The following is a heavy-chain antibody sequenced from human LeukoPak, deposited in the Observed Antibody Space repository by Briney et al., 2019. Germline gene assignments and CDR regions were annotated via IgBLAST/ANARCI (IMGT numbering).Heavy chain of an antibody. V-gene: IGHV4-4*07. CDR1: GGSISTYY. J-gene: IGHJ4*02. CDR3: AREGHSSVYYAETFDS. D-gene: IGHD3-22*01. Sequence: PSETLSLTCTVSGGSISTYYWSWIRQPAGKGLEWIGRIFSSGSTNYNPSLKSRVAMSVDTSKNQFSLKLTSVAAADTAVYYCAREGHSSVYYAETFDSRGRGALVTVSS. CDR2: IFSSGST.